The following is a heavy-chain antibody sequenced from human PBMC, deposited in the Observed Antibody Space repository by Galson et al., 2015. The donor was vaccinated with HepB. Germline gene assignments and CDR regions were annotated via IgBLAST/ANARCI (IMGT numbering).Heavy chain of an antibody. CDR2: IIPIFGTA. V-gene: IGHV1-69*13. CDR1: GGTFSSYA. J-gene: IGHJ3*02. Sequence: SVKVSCKASGGTFSSYAISWVRQAPGQGLEWMGGIIPIFGTANYAQKFQGRVTITADESTSTAYMELSSLRSEDTAVYYCARWNSGSYRTAFDIWGQGTMVTVSS. CDR3: ARWNSGSYRTAFDI. D-gene: IGHD1-26*01.